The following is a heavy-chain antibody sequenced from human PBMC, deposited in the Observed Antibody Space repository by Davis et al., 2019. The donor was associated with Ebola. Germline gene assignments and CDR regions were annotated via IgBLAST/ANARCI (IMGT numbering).Heavy chain of an antibody. J-gene: IGHJ4*02. V-gene: IGHV5-51*01. D-gene: IGHD5-24*01. CDR3: ARPAGAYTKYLQSSPFDD. CDR2: IYPGDSDT. Sequence: KVSCKGSGYSFTSYWIGWVRQMPGKGLEWMGIIYPGDSDTRYSPSFEGQVTISADKSISTAYLQWSSLKASDTAIYYCARPAGAYTKYLQSSPFDDWGQGTLVTVSS. CDR1: GYSFTSYW.